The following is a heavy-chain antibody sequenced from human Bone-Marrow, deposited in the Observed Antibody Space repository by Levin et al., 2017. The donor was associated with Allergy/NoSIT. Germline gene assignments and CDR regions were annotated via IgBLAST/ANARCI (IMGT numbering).Heavy chain of an antibody. CDR1: GFTFSNYG. V-gene: IGHV3-33*01. J-gene: IGHJ2*01. CDR2: IWYDGSNK. D-gene: IGHD6-19*01. Sequence: GESLKISCAASGFTFSNYGMHWVRQVPGKGLEWMAIIWYDGSNKYHADSVKGRFTISRDNSENTVYLQMNSLRVEDTAVYYCARDQGTTVTGPQRVGYLGLWGRGTLVTVFS. CDR3: ARDQGTTVTGPQRVGYLGL.